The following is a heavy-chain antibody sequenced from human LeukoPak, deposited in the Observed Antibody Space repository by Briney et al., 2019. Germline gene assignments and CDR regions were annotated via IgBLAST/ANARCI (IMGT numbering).Heavy chain of an antibody. CDR1: GFTFSTYG. CDR2: VRPEGSTK. D-gene: IGHD3-9*01. Sequence: GGSLRLSCAASGFTFSTYGMHGVRQASAKGVVWGLRVRPEGSTKAYAVYVKGRFTIYRDNAKYTLFLQMNSLSAEDTDVYYCARDLDWILFDYWGQGTLVTVSS. V-gene: IGHV3-74*03. CDR3: ARDLDWILFDY. J-gene: IGHJ4*02.